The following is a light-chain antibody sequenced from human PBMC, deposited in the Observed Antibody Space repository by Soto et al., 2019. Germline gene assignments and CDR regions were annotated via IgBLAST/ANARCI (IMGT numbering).Light chain of an antibody. CDR1: SGYSSYI. V-gene: IGLV4-60*02. Sequence: QAVVTQSSSASASLGSSVKLTCTLSSGYSSYIIAWHQQQPGKAPRYLMKLEGSGSYNKGSGVPDRFSGSSSGADRYLTISNLQFEDEADYYCETWDSNTWVFGGGTKLTVL. CDR3: ETWDSNTWV. J-gene: IGLJ3*02. CDR2: LEGSGSY.